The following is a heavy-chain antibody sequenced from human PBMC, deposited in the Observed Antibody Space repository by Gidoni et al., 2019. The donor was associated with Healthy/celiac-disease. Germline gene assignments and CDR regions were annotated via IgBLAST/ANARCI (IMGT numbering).Heavy chain of an antibody. CDR2: IYTSGST. CDR3: ASGSWPYFDY. CDR1: GGSISSGSYY. J-gene: IGHJ4*02. Sequence: QVQLQESGPVLVKPSQTLSLTCTVSGGSISSGSYYWSWIRQPTAKGLEWIGRIYTSGSTNYNPSLKSRVTMSVDTSKNQFSLKLSSVTAADTAVYYCASGSWPYFDYWGQGTLVTVSS. D-gene: IGHD6-13*01. V-gene: IGHV4-61*02.